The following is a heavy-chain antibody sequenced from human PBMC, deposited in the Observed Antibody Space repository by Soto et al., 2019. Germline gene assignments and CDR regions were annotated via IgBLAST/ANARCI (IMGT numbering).Heavy chain of an antibody. Sequence: EVQVAESGGGLVQPGGSLRLSCATSGFTFSNYPMNWVRQAPGKGLEWVSGIIAGGDRTYYADSVKGRFTIFRDNSKNSVSVRLNSLRVEETSVYYCARRVWGQGTLVTVSS. CDR1: GFTFSNYP. CDR3: ARRV. V-gene: IGHV3-23*04. J-gene: IGHJ4*02. CDR2: IIAGGDRT.